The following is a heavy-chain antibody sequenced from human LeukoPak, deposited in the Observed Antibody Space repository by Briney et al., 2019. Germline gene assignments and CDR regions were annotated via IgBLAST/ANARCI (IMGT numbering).Heavy chain of an antibody. V-gene: IGHV4-30-2*01. CDR3: ARDRGSAVEFDP. Sequence: SECLSLACALYGGSISSGGYGSGWIRQPRGKGLEWIGYIYHSGSTYYHPSLKSRLTISVDRSKTQCSLKLRSVTAADTAVYYWARDRGSAVEFDPSGEGTLVTVSS. D-gene: IGHD1-26*01. J-gene: IGHJ5*02. CDR2: IYHSGST. CDR1: GGSISSGGYG.